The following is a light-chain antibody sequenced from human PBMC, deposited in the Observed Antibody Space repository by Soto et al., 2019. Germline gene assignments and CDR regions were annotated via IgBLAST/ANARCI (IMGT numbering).Light chain of an antibody. Sequence: EIVMTQSPATLSVSPGERATLSCRASQSVSSNLAWYQQKPGQAPRLLIYDASTRAPGIPARFSGSGSATEFTPTISSLQSEDFAVYYCQQYNNWPRTFGQGTKVAIK. CDR2: DAS. CDR3: QQYNNWPRT. CDR1: QSVSSN. J-gene: IGKJ1*01. V-gene: IGKV3-15*01.